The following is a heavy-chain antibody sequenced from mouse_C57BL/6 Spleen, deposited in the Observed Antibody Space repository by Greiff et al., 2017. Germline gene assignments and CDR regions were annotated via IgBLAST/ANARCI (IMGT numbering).Heavy chain of an antibody. V-gene: IGHV1-26*01. Sequence: VQLQQSGPELVKPGASVKISCKASGYTFTDYYMNWVKQSHGKSLEWIGDINPNNGGTSYNQKFKGKDTLTVDKSSSTAYMELRSLTSADSAVYYCARRADYGVGSWFAYWGQGTLVTVSA. D-gene: IGHD2-4*01. CDR2: INPNNGGT. CDR1: GYTFTDYY. J-gene: IGHJ3*01. CDR3: ARRADYGVGSWFAY.